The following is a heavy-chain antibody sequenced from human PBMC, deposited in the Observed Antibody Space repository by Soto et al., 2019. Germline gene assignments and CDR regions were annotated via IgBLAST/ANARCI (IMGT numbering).Heavy chain of an antibody. Sequence: SETLSLTCAVYGGSFSGYYWSWIRQPPGKGLEWIGEINHSGSTNYNPSLKSRVTISVDTSKNQFSLKLSSVTAADTAVYYCASIAVADYWGQGTLVTVSS. J-gene: IGHJ4*02. V-gene: IGHV4-34*01. CDR3: ASIAVADY. CDR2: INHSGST. D-gene: IGHD6-19*01. CDR1: GGSFSGYY.